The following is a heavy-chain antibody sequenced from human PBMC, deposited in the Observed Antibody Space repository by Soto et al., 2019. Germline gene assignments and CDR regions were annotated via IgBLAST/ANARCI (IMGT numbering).Heavy chain of an antibody. Sequence: QTGGSLRLSCAASGFTFSSYWMSWVRQAPGKGLEWVANIKQDGSEKYYVDSVKGRFTISRDNAKNSLYLQMNSLRAEDTAVYYCARGIIGFWSGYSQFDPWGQGTLVTVSS. CDR3: ARGIIGFWSGYSQFDP. CDR1: GFTFSSYW. J-gene: IGHJ5*02. D-gene: IGHD3-3*01. CDR2: IKQDGSEK. V-gene: IGHV3-7*03.